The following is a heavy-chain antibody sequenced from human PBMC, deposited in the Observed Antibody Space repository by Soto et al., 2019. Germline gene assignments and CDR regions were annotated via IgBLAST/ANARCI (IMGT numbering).Heavy chain of an antibody. D-gene: IGHD3-16*02. CDR2: IIPIFGTA. Sequence: QVQLVQSGAEVKKPGSSVKVSCKASGGTFSSYAISWVRQAPGQGLEWMGGIIPIFGTANYAQKFQGRVTITADESTSTAYMELRRLRSEDTAVYYCARDFMGLRLGELSFSSFDIWGQGTMVTVSS. J-gene: IGHJ3*02. CDR3: ARDFMGLRLGELSFSSFDI. V-gene: IGHV1-69*12. CDR1: GGTFSSYA.